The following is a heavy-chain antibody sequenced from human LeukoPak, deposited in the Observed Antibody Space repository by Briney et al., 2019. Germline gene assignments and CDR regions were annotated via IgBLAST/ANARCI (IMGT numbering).Heavy chain of an antibody. CDR1: GGTFSSYA. Sequence: WASVKVSCKASGGTFSSYAISWVRQAPGQGLEWMGGIIPIFGTANYAQKFQGRVTITTDESTSTACMELSSLRSEDTAVYYCARDTRRDGYNFGYWGQGTLVTVSS. V-gene: IGHV1-69*05. CDR3: ARDTRRDGYNFGY. D-gene: IGHD5-24*01. CDR2: IIPIFGTA. J-gene: IGHJ4*02.